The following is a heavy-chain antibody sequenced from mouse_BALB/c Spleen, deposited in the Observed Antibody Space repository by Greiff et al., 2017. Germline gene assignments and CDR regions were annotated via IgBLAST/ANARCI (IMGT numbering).Heavy chain of an antibody. CDR1: GFDFSRYW. D-gene: IGHD1-1*01. V-gene: IGHV4-1*02. Sequence: EVKVIESGGGLVQPGGSLKLSCAASGFDFSRYWMSWVRQAPGKGLEWIGEINPDSSTINYTPSLKDKFIISRDNAKNTLYLQMSKVRSEDTALYYCARQDYYGSSDYWGQGTTLTVSS. J-gene: IGHJ2*01. CDR2: INPDSSTI. CDR3: ARQDYYGSSDY.